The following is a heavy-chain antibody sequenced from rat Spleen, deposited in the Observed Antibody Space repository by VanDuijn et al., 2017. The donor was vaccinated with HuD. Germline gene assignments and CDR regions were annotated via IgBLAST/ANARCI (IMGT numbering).Heavy chain of an antibody. V-gene: IGHV2S30*01. Sequence: QVQLKESGPGLVQPSQTLSLTCTVSGFSLMDYSVHWVRQPPGKGLEWMGRMKYDGDTYYNSTLKSRLSITRDTSKSQVFLKMNSLQTDDTGTYYCTRGDGTYWGQGVMVTVSS. J-gene: IGHJ2*01. CDR3: TRGDGTY. D-gene: IGHD1-12*02. CDR1: GFSLMDYS. CDR2: MKYDGDT.